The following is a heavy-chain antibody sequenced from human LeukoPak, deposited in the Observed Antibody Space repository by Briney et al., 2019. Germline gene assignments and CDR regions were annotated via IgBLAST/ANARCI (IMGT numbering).Heavy chain of an antibody. CDR1: GFTFSSYG. J-gene: IGHJ4*02. D-gene: IGHD1-26*01. V-gene: IGHV3-30*02. CDR2: IRYDGGNK. Sequence: GGSLRLSCAASGFTFSSYGMHWVRQAPGKGLEWVAFIRYDGGNKYYADSVKGRFTISRDNSKNTLYLQMNSLRAEDTAVYYCAKARVGATTSGYWGQGTLVTASS. CDR3: AKARVGATTSGY.